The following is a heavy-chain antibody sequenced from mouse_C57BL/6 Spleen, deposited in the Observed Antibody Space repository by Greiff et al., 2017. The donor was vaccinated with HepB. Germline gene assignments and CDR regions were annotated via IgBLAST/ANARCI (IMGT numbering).Heavy chain of an antibody. V-gene: IGHV1-4*01. D-gene: IGHD3-2*02. Sequence: VQRVESGAELARPGASVKMSCKASGYTFTSYTMHWVKQRPGQGLEWIGYINPSSGYTKYNQKFKDKATLTADKSSSTAYMQLSSLTSEDSAVYYCATAQALYYFDYWGQGTTLTVSS. CDR1: GYTFTSYT. CDR3: ATAQALYYFDY. J-gene: IGHJ2*01. CDR2: INPSSGYT.